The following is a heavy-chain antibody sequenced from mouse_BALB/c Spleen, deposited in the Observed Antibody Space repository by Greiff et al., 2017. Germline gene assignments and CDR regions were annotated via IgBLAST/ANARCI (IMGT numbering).Heavy chain of an antibody. Sequence: EVQGVESGGGLVQPKGSLKLSCAASGFTFNTYAMHWVCQAPGKGLEWVARIRSKSNNYATYYADSVKDRFTISRDDSQSMLYLQMNNLKTEDTAMYYCVREEYGNHGFAYWGQGTLVTVSA. CDR1: GFTFNTYA. J-gene: IGHJ3*01. CDR3: VREEYGNHGFAY. V-gene: IGHV10-3*03. CDR2: IRSKSNNYAT. D-gene: IGHD2-10*02.